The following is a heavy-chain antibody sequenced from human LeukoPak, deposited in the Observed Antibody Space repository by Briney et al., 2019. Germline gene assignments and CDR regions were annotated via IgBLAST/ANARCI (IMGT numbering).Heavy chain of an antibody. Sequence: GGSLRLSCAASGFTFSSYAMSWVRQAPGKGLEWVSAISGSGGSTCYADSVKGRFTISRDNSKNTLYLQMNSLRAEDTTVYYCAKGGARPKITMVRGAKDYYYGMDVWGKGTTVTVSS. CDR1: GFTFSSYA. D-gene: IGHD3-10*01. CDR2: ISGSGGST. V-gene: IGHV3-23*01. CDR3: AKGGARPKITMVRGAKDYYYGMDV. J-gene: IGHJ6*04.